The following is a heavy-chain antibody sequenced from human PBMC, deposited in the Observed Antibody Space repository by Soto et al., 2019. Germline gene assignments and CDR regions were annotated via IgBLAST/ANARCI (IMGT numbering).Heavy chain of an antibody. V-gene: IGHV1-46*01. CDR3: AREENCSDGICYSEYFQR. Sequence: QVQLVQSGAEVKKPGASVKVSCKASGYIFTAYSMHWVRQATGQGLAWMGVVNPSGGSTNYAQKFQGTITITRDTSTSTVYMDLSSLPSEDTAVYYCAREENCSDGICYSEYFQRWGQGTLVTVSS. J-gene: IGHJ1*01. CDR2: VNPSGGST. CDR1: GYIFTAYS. D-gene: IGHD2-15*01.